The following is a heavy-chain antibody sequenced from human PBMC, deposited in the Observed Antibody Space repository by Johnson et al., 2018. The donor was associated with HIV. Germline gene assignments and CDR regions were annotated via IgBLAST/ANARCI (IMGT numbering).Heavy chain of an antibody. Sequence: QVLLVESGGGFVGPGGSLRLSCAASGFTFKDYYINWVRQSPGKGLEWVAHISSSGVTRYYADSVKGRFTISRDNSKNTLYLQMNSLRAEDTAVYYCASPLEAAAGPMDSFDIWGQGTMVTVSS. V-gene: IGHV3-11*04. J-gene: IGHJ3*02. CDR3: ASPLEAAAGPMDSFDI. CDR1: GFTFKDYY. CDR2: ISSSGVTR. D-gene: IGHD6-13*01.